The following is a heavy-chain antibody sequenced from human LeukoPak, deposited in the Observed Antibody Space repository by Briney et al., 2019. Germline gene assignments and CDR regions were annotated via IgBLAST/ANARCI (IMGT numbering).Heavy chain of an antibody. Sequence: SETLSLTCAVYGGSFSGYYWSWIRQPPGKGLEWIGEINHSGSTNYNPSLKSRVTISVDTSKNQFSLKLSSVTAADTAVYYCARDGGTRDFDYWGQGTLVTVSS. D-gene: IGHD4-23*01. J-gene: IGHJ4*02. CDR3: ARDGGTRDFDY. CDR2: INHSGST. V-gene: IGHV4-34*01. CDR1: GGSFSGYY.